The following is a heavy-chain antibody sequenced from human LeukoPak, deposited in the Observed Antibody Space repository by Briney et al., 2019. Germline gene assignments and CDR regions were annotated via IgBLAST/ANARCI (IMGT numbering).Heavy chain of an antibody. CDR2: IRSSGET. J-gene: IGHJ4*02. Sequence: GGSLRLSCAASGFSFSNYGMTWVRQAPGKGLEWVSYIRSSGETYYTDSVEGRFTISRDTSKNTLSLQMNSLRVEDTAVYYCAKTSLATVTAPFDYWGQGTLVTVSS. D-gene: IGHD4-17*01. CDR1: GFSFSNYG. V-gene: IGHV3-23*01. CDR3: AKTSLATVTAPFDY.